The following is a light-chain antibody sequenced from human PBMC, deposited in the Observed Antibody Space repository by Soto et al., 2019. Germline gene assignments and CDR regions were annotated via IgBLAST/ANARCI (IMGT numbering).Light chain of an antibody. CDR2: DAS. J-gene: IGKJ5*01. CDR1: KSVSSY. CDR3: HQHNNCDPIT. V-gene: IGKV3-11*01. Sequence: TVALGGSRTIKKRTSKSVSSYLAWYQQQPGQAPRLLMYDASNRATGIAARFCGSGSGTAFTPTTSSLVAPDFAVSYCHQHNNCDPITFGAGTRLEIK.